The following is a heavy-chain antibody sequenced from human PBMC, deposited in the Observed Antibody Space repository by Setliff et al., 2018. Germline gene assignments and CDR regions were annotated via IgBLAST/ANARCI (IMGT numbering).Heavy chain of an antibody. CDR3: ARMTGFQYIDV. Sequence: PSETLSLTCAAYGGTFSDYYWTWIRQPPGEGLEWIGEINHRGSTNYNPSLKSRVTILLDTSKNQFSLTLTSVTAADTAVYYCARMTGFQYIDVWGKGTTVTVSS. J-gene: IGHJ6*03. D-gene: IGHD3-3*01. CDR2: INHRGST. V-gene: IGHV4-34*01. CDR1: GGTFSDYY.